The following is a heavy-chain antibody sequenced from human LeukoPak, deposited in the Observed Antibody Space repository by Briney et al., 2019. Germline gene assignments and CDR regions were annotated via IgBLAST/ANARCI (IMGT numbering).Heavy chain of an antibody. D-gene: IGHD1-1*01. J-gene: IGHJ4*02. CDR1: GFTVSSNY. CDR2: IYSGDNT. V-gene: IGHV3-53*01. CDR3: ARLVATTGRLYFDY. Sequence: GGSLRLSCAASGFTVSSNYMGWVRQAPGKGLEYVSVIYSGDNTYYAGSVKGRFTISRDNSKNTVYLQMNSLRAEDTAVFYCARLVATTGRLYFDYWGQGTLVTVSS.